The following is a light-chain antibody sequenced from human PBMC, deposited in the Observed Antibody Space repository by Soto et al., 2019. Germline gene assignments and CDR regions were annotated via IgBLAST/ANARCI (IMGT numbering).Light chain of an antibody. CDR1: SADIGAFNY. Sequence: QSALTQPASVSGSPGQSITISCAGTSADIGAFNYVSWYQHHPGKAPKLLIYDVSDRPSGVSTLFSASKSANTASLTISGLQADDEDDYYCSSYSNRSALVFGGGTKLTVL. J-gene: IGLJ2*01. CDR3: SSYSNRSALV. CDR2: DVS. V-gene: IGLV2-14*03.